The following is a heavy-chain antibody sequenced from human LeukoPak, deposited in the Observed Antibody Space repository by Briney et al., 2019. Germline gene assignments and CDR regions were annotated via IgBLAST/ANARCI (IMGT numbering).Heavy chain of an antibody. J-gene: IGHJ3*01. D-gene: IGHD6-13*01. Sequence: GGSLRLSCAASGFTISGSWMTWVRQAPGKGLEWVANIKPDGSPGLQLGSVRGRFTVSRDNAKNSVYLQMNSLRADDTGVYYCARSNEHPSSWDMDVWGQGTMVTVSS. CDR3: ARSNEHPSSWDMDV. CDR2: IKPDGSPG. V-gene: IGHV3-7*01. CDR1: GFTISGSW.